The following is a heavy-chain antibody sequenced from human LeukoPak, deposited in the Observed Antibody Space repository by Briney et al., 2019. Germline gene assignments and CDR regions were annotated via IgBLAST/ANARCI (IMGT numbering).Heavy chain of an antibody. D-gene: IGHD3-22*01. CDR3: ARTSYYYDTSGYYLYYFEY. CDR2: IYYSGST. Sequence: SETLSLTCTVSGDSITSYYWSWIRQPPGKGLEWLGYIYYSGSTNYNPSLESRVTVSVDSSKNQFSLNLTSVTAADTAVYYCARTSYYYDTSGYYLYYFEYWGQETVVSVSS. J-gene: IGHJ4*02. CDR1: GDSITSYY. V-gene: IGHV4-59*08.